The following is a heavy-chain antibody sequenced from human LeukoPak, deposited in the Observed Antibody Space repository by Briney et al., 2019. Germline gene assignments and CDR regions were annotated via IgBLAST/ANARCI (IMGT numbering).Heavy chain of an antibody. V-gene: IGHV1-18*04. J-gene: IGHJ4*02. CDR3: VRVSSASWYLIDY. CDR1: GYTFTAYY. Sequence: ASVKVSSKASGYTFTAYYMHWVRQAPGQGLEWMGWISAYNGNRKYAQKFQDRVSMTTETSTNTAYMEMRSLKFDDTAVYYCVRVSSASWYLIDYWGQGTLVTVSS. CDR2: ISAYNGNR. D-gene: IGHD2-2*01.